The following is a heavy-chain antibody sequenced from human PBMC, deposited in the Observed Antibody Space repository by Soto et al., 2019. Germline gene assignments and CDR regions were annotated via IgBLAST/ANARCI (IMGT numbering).Heavy chain of an antibody. CDR2: ISFDGTKK. CDR1: GFTFNIYA. Sequence: GGSLRLSCAASGFTFNIYALHWVRQAPGKGLGWVAVISFDGTKKYYSDSVKGRFTISRDNLKNTLYLQMNNLRVEDAALYFCAREDDYGYRYINYGLDVWGQGTTVTVSS. V-gene: IGHV3-30-3*01. CDR3: AREDDYGYRYINYGLDV. J-gene: IGHJ6*02. D-gene: IGHD4-17*01.